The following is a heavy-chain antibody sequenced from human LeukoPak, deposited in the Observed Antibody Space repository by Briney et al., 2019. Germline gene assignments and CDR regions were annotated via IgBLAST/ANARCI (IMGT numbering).Heavy chain of an antibody. Sequence: ASVKVSCKASGGTFSSYAISWARQAPGQGLEWMGRIIPIFGTANYAQKFQGRVTITTDESTSTAYMELSSLRSEDTAVYYCAVTRTGTVTTFDYWGQGTLVTVSS. J-gene: IGHJ4*02. CDR2: IIPIFGTA. V-gene: IGHV1-69*05. CDR1: GGTFSSYA. D-gene: IGHD4-17*01. CDR3: AVTRTGTVTTFDY.